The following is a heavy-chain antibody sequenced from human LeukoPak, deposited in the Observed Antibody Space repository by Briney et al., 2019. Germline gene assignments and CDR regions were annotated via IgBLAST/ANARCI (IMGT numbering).Heavy chain of an antibody. D-gene: IGHD1-1*01. CDR2: IYYSGST. CDR3: ARVSVNGLHADY. Sequence: SETLSLTCTVSGGSISSYYWSWIRQPPGKGLEWIGYIYYSGSTNYNPSLKSRVTISVDTSKNQFSLKLSSVTAADTAVYYCARVSVNGLHADYWGQGTLVTVSS. J-gene: IGHJ4*02. V-gene: IGHV4-59*01. CDR1: GGSISSYY.